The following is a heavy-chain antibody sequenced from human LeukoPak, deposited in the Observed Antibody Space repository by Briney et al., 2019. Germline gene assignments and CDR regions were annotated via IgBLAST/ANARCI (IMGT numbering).Heavy chain of an antibody. CDR1: GYNFNNYW. V-gene: IGHV5-51*01. J-gene: IGHJ5*02. Sequence: GESLKISCKGSGYNFNNYWIGWVRQMPGKGLEWMGIIYPGDSDTKYSPSFQGQVTISADKSITTAYLQWTSLKASDTAMYYCARHEGSSSGFDPWGQGTLAIVSS. D-gene: IGHD6-6*01. CDR3: ARHEGSSSGFDP. CDR2: IYPGDSDT.